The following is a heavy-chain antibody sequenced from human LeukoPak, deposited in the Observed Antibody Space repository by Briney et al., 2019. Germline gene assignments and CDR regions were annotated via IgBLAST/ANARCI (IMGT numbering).Heavy chain of an antibody. CDR3: AKEGQYRWFDY. Sequence: PGGSLRLSCAVSGFTFSSYTMNWVRQAPGKGLEWVSSISSSSSYIYYADSVKGRFTISRDNAKNSLYLQMNSLRAEDTALYYCAKEGQYRWFDYWGQGTLVTVSS. D-gene: IGHD2-2*01. CDR1: GFTFSSYT. V-gene: IGHV3-21*04. CDR2: ISSSSSYI. J-gene: IGHJ4*02.